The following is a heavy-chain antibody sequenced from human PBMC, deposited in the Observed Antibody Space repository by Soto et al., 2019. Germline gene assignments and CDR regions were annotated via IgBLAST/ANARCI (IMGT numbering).Heavy chain of an antibody. J-gene: IGHJ4*02. D-gene: IGHD4-17*01. Sequence: SVKVSCKASGFTFTSSAVQWLRQARGQRLEWIGWIVVGSGNTNYAQKFQERVTITRDMSTSTAYMELSSLRSEDTAVYYCATATTVTTSDVDYWGQGTLVTVSS. V-gene: IGHV1-58*01. CDR2: IVVGSGNT. CDR3: ATATTVTTSDVDY. CDR1: GFTFTSSA.